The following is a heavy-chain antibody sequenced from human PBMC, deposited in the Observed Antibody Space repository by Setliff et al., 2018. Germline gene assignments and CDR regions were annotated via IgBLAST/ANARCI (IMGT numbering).Heavy chain of an antibody. Sequence: PSETLSLTCTVSVDSISSSTYYWGWIRQPPGKGLEWIGSVYYSGTTKYNPSLGSRVTISVDASKNQFSLKLSSVTAADTAVHYCARHKTGAVGTGEHFQHWGQGTLVTVSS. CDR1: VDSISSSTYY. CDR2: VYYSGTT. V-gene: IGHV4-39*01. CDR3: ARHKTGAVGTGEHFQH. J-gene: IGHJ1*01. D-gene: IGHD6-19*01.